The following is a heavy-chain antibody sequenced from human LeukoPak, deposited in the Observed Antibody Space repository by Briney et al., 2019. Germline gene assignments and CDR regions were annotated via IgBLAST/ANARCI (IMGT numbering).Heavy chain of an antibody. V-gene: IGHV4-31*03. Sequence: SQTLSLTCTVSGASISSSGYYWGWVRQDPGKGLEWIGYIYYGGSTYYNPSLKSRITISVDTSKNQFSLELNSVTAADTAVYFCARADGGVRGYYFDYWGQGIMVTVSS. CDR3: ARADGGVRGYYFDY. CDR2: IYYGGST. D-gene: IGHD3-10*01. J-gene: IGHJ4*02. CDR1: GASISSSGYY.